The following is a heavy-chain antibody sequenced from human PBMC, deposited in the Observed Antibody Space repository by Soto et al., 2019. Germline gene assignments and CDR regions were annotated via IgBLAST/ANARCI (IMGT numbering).Heavy chain of an antibody. Sequence: GGSLRLSCAASGFTFSSYAMSWVRQAPGKGLEWVSAISGSGGSTYYADSVKGRFTISRDNSKNTLYLQMNSLRAEDTAVYYCAKSRLRYFDWLSRHYGMDVWGQGTTVTVSS. CDR3: AKSRLRYFDWLSRHYGMDV. CDR2: ISGSGGST. CDR1: GFTFSSYA. D-gene: IGHD3-9*01. V-gene: IGHV3-23*01. J-gene: IGHJ6*02.